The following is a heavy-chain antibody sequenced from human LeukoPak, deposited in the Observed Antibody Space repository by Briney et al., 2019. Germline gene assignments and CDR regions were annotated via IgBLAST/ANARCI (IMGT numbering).Heavy chain of an antibody. D-gene: IGHD5-12*01. CDR2: INPNSGNT. J-gene: IGHJ6*03. Sequence: ASVKVSCKASGYTFTGYYMHWVRQAPGQGLEWMGWINPNSGNTGYAQKFQGRVTITRNTSISTAYMELSSLRSEDTAVYYCARGYSGYDNYYYYYYYMDVWGKGTTVTVSS. CDR3: ARGYSGYDNYYYYYYYMDV. CDR1: GYTFTGYY. V-gene: IGHV1-8*03.